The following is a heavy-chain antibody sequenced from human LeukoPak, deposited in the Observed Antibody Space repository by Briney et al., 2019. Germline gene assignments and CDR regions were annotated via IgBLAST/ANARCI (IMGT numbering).Heavy chain of an antibody. D-gene: IGHD2-2*01. CDR1: GGSISGNY. V-gene: IGHV4-59*12. CDR2: IHYSGRT. Sequence: SETLSLTCTVSGGSISGNYWSWIRQPPGKGLEWIGYIHYSGRTNSSPSLKSRVTISVDTSKNQFSLNLSSVTAADTAVYYCARDVVVVPAAIHYGMDVWGQGTTVTVSS. CDR3: ARDVVVVPAAIHYGMDV. J-gene: IGHJ6*02.